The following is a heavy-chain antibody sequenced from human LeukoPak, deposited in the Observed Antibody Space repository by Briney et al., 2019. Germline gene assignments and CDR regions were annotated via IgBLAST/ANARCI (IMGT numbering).Heavy chain of an antibody. Sequence: ASVKVSCKASGYTFTGYYMHWVQQDPGQGLEWMGRINPNSGGTNYAQKFQGRVTMTRDTSISTAYMELSRLRSDDTAVYYCARDQRSYYYDSSAGGNYFDYWGQGTLVTVSS. J-gene: IGHJ4*02. V-gene: IGHV1-2*06. D-gene: IGHD3-22*01. CDR3: ARDQRSYYYDSSAGGNYFDY. CDR2: INPNSGGT. CDR1: GYTFTGYY.